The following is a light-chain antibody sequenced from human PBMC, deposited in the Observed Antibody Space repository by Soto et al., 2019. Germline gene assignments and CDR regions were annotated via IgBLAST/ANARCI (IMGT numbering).Light chain of an antibody. CDR1: YSNIGGNS. CDR3: AAWDDGMRAWV. V-gene: IGLV1-44*01. J-gene: IGLJ3*02. CDR2: ADS. Sequence: QAVVTQSPSASATPGQRVTISCSGSYSNIGGNSVNWFLQLPRSAPKLLIYADSQRPSGVPDRFSGSKSGTSASLAISGLQSEDEADYYCAAWDDGMRAWVFGGGTKLTVL.